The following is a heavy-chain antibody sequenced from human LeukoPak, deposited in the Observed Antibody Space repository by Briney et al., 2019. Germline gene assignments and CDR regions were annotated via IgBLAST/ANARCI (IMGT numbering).Heavy chain of an antibody. D-gene: IGHD4-17*01. CDR2: INPSGGST. Sequence: ASVKVSCKASGYTFSIYYMHWVRQAPGRGLEWMGAINPSGGSTSYAQKFQGRVTMTRDMSTSTVYMDLSSLRSEDTAVYYCARGGGEVTTPAFDIWGQGTMVTVSS. V-gene: IGHV1-46*01. CDR1: GYTFSIYY. CDR3: ARGGGEVTTPAFDI. J-gene: IGHJ3*02.